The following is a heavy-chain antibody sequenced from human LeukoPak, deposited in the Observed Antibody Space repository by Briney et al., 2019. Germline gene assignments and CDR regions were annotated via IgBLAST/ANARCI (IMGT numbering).Heavy chain of an antibody. CDR2: IIPIFGTA. CDR1: GGTFSSYA. CDR3: ARSRGAHFGVYYDSSGYIDY. J-gene: IGHJ4*02. D-gene: IGHD3-22*01. Sequence: SVKVSCKASGGTFSSYAINWVRQAPGQGLEWMGGIIPIFGTANYAQKFQGRVTITTDESTSTAYMELSSLRSEDTAVYYCARSRGAHFGVYYDSSGYIDYWGQGTLVTVSS. V-gene: IGHV1-69*05.